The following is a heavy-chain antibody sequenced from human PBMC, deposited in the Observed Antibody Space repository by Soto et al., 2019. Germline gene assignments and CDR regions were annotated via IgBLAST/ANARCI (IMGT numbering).Heavy chain of an antibody. CDR3: AKLEMAANRGDY. J-gene: IGHJ4*02. CDR2: ISPDGSRK. CDR1: GLTFRTYG. D-gene: IGHD6-19*01. V-gene: IGHV3-30*18. Sequence: QVQLVESGGGVVQPGKSLRLSCAASGLTFRTYGMHWVRQAPGKGLEWVAVISPDGSRKYYADSVKGRFIIARDNSKDTLYLQMNSLRPEDTAVYYCAKLEMAANRGDYWGQGTLVTVSS.